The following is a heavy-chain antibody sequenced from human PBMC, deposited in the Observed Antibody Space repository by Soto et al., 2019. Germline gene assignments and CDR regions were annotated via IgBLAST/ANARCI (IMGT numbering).Heavy chain of an antibody. CDR3: AKPPGVAGDPHDAFDI. D-gene: IGHD6-19*01. V-gene: IGHV3-30*18. Sequence: GGSLRLSCAASGFTFSSYGMHWVRQAPGKGLEWVAVISYDGSNKYYADSVKGRFTISRDNSKNTLYLQMNSLRAEDTAVYYCAKPPGVAGDPHDAFDIWGQGTRVTVSS. J-gene: IGHJ3*02. CDR2: ISYDGSNK. CDR1: GFTFSSYG.